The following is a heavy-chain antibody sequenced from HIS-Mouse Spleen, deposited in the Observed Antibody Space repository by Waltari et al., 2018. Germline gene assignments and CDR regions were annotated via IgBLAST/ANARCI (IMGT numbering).Heavy chain of an antibody. CDR3: ARAPTGFLEWFDAFDI. V-gene: IGHV4-39*07. J-gene: IGHJ3*02. CDR2: IYYSGST. CDR1: GGSISSSSYY. Sequence: QLQLQESGPGLVKPSETLSLTCTVSGGSISSSSYYWGWIRQPPGKGLEWIGSIYYSGSTYYIPTLKSRVTISVDTSKNQFSLKLSSVTAADTAVYYCARAPTGFLEWFDAFDIWGQGTMVTVSS. D-gene: IGHD3-3*01.